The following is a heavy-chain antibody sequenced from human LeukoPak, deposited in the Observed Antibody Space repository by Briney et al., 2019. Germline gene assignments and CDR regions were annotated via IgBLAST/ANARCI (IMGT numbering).Heavy chain of an antibody. V-gene: IGHV1-46*01. CDR3: ASGRTIFYYYMDV. D-gene: IGHD3-3*02. CDR2: INPSGGST. Sequence: EASVKVSCKASGYTFTSYYMHWVRQAPGQGLEWMGIINPSGGSTSYAQKFQGRVTMTRDMSTSTVYMELSRLRFDDTAVYYCASGRTIFYYYMDVWGKGTTVTISS. CDR1: GYTFTSYY. J-gene: IGHJ6*03.